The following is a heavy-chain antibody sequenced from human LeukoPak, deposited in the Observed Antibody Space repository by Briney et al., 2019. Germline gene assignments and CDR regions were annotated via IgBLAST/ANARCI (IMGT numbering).Heavy chain of an antibody. Sequence: PSQTLSLTCTVSGGSINSGNYYWSWIRQPAGKGLEWIGRIYTSGSTNYNPSLKSRVTISVDTSKNQFSLKLSSVTAADTAVYYCARARRDSMVRGVRYYYYMDVWGKGTTVTISS. D-gene: IGHD3-10*01. CDR1: GGSINSGNYY. CDR2: IYTSGST. V-gene: IGHV4-61*02. J-gene: IGHJ6*03. CDR3: ARARRDSMVRGVRYYYYMDV.